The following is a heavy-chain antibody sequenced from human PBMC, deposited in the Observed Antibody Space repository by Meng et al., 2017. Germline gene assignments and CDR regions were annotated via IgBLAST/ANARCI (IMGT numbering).Heavy chain of an antibody. CDR1: GYTFTSYG. V-gene: IGHV1-18*01. Sequence: QVQLWWPGAKVKEPGPSVKVSCKASGYTFTSYGISWVRQAPGQGLEWMGWISAYNGNTNYAQKLQGRVTMTTDTSTSTAYMGLRSLRSDDTAVYYCARVGLKLGPSRGSWYFDLWGRGTLVTVSS. J-gene: IGHJ2*01. CDR2: ISAYNGNT. CDR3: ARVGLKLGPSRGSWYFDL. D-gene: IGHD7-27*01.